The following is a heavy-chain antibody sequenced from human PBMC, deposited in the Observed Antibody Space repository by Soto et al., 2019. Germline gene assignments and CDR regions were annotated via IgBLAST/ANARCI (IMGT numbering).Heavy chain of an antibody. Sequence: PGGSLRLSCAASGFTFDDYTMHWVRQAPGKGLEWVSLISWDGGSTYYADSVKGRFTISRDNSKNSLYLQMNSLRTEDTALYYCEKDFLAVAGPQVYYYSGMDVWAKGPRSPSP. CDR3: EKDFLAVAGPQVYYYSGMDV. CDR1: GFTFDDYT. CDR2: ISWDGGST. J-gene: IGHJ6*02. V-gene: IGHV3-43*01. D-gene: IGHD6-19*01.